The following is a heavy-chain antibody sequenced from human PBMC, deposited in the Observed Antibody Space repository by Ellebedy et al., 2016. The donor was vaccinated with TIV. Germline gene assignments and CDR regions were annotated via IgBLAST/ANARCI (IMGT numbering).Heavy chain of an antibody. J-gene: IGHJ4*02. V-gene: IGHV4-4*07. CDR2: MHTSGNT. D-gene: IGHD2-2*01. Sequence: SETLSLXXSVSGGSISTYYWSWIRQPAGKGLEWIGRMHTSGNTNNNPSLKSRVAVSVDTSKNQFSLKLSSVTAADTAVYFCARSCSPSCWECLEYWGQGVLVTVSS. CDR3: ARSCSPSCWECLEY. CDR1: GGSISTYY.